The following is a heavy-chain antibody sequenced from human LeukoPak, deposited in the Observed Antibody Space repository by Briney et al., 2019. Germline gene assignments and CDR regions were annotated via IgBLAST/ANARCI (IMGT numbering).Heavy chain of an antibody. Sequence: GGSLRLSCAASGFTFSSYWMSWVRQAPGKGLEWVANINKDGGEKYYVDSVKGRFTISRDNAKNSLYLQMNSLRADDTAVYYCARSGGDYFDYWGQGTLVTVSS. CDR1: GFTFSSYW. J-gene: IGHJ4*02. D-gene: IGHD2-15*01. V-gene: IGHV3-7*03. CDR2: INKDGGEK. CDR3: ARSGGDYFDY.